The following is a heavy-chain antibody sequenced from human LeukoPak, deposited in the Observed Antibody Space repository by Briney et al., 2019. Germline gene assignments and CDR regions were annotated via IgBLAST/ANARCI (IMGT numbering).Heavy chain of an antibody. Sequence: ASVKVSCKASGYTFTSYGISGVRQAPGQGLEWMGWISAYNGNTNYAQKLQGRVTMTTDTSTSTAYMELRSLRSDDTAVYYCARNNWNLNWFDPWGQGTLVTVSS. J-gene: IGHJ5*02. V-gene: IGHV1-18*01. CDR2: ISAYNGNT. D-gene: IGHD1-20*01. CDR3: ARNNWNLNWFDP. CDR1: GYTFTSYG.